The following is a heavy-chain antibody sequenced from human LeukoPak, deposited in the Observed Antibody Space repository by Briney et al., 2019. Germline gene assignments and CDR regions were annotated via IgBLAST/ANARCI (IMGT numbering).Heavy chain of an antibody. Sequence: SETLSLTCGVYDGSFSGYYWSWIRQPPGKGLEWIGEVSQTGSGITNYNPSLKSRVTISVDTSKNQFSLKLSSVTAADTAVYYCARRTIRDTTVNPFITDYWGQGTLVTVSS. CDR1: DGSFSGYY. CDR2: VSQTGSGIT. V-gene: IGHV4-34*01. J-gene: IGHJ4*02. CDR3: ARRTIRDTTVNPFITDY. D-gene: IGHD4-17*01.